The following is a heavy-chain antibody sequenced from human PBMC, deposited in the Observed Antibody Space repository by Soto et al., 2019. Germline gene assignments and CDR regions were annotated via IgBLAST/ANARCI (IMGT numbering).Heavy chain of an antibody. CDR2: IYGGGNGP. CDR3: TTDSYSTIIIVRFDY. D-gene: IGHD3-22*01. J-gene: IGHJ4*01. V-gene: IGHV3-23*01. CDR1: GFTFSDFA. Sequence: PGGSLRLSCAATGFTFSDFAMSWVRQAPGKGLEWVSRIYGGGNGPHYADSVKGRVTISRDNSKNTLYLQMNSLRAEDTAVYYCTTDSYSTIIIVRFDYWGHGTLVTVSS.